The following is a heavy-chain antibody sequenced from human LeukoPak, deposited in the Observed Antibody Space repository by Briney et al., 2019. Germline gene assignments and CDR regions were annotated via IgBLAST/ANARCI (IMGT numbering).Heavy chain of an antibody. CDR1: GFTFSSYG. J-gene: IGHJ4*02. Sequence: GGSLRLSCAASGFTFSSYGMHWVRQAPGKGLERVAFIRYDGNNKYYADSVKGRFTISRDNSKNTLYLQMNSLKVEDTAVYYCAKKPASIVTFDYWGQGTLVTVSS. CDR3: AKKPASIVTFDY. CDR2: IRYDGNNK. V-gene: IGHV3-30*02. D-gene: IGHD2/OR15-2a*01.